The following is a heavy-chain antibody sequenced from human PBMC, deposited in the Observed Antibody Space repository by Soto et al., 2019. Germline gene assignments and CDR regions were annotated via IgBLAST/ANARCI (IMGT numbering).Heavy chain of an antibody. V-gene: IGHV4-59*01. CDR1: GGSISSYY. J-gene: IGHJ5*02. CDR2: IFYSGRSGST. CDR3: ARTALGWFDP. Sequence: PSETLSLTCTVSGGSISSYYWSWIRQPPGKGLEWIGYIFYSGRSGSTNHNPSLKSRVTISVDTSKNQFSLKLSSVTAADTAVYYCARTALGWFDPWGQGTLVTVSS. D-gene: IGHD2-21*02.